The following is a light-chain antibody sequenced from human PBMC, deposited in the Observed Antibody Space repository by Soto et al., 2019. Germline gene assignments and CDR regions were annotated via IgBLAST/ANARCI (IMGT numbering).Light chain of an antibody. Sequence: QSVLTQPPSASGTPGQRVTISCSGSSSNVGGNPVNWYQHVPTTAPKLLIYTNTQRPSGVPDRFSGSKSGTSASLAISGLQSEHEADYYCASWDDSLNGPVFGTGTKVTVL. J-gene: IGLJ1*01. V-gene: IGLV1-44*01. CDR3: ASWDDSLNGPV. CDR1: SSNVGGNP. CDR2: TNT.